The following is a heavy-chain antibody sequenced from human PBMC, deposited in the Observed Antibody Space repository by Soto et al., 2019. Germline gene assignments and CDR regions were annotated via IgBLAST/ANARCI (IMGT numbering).Heavy chain of an antibody. J-gene: IGHJ6*02. V-gene: IGHV1-69*01. CDR2: IIPILGTA. CDR3: ARSARPYYGGSGYYSRRGYYYYGMDV. CDR1: GGTFSSYG. D-gene: IGHD3-22*01. Sequence: QVQLVQSGAEVKKPGSSVKVSCKASGGTFSSYGICWVRQAPGQGLEWMGGIIPILGTANNAQKFQGRVTITADESTSIAYMEQSSRRSDDTAVYYCARSARPYYGGSGYYSRRGYYYYGMDVWGQGTTVTVSS.